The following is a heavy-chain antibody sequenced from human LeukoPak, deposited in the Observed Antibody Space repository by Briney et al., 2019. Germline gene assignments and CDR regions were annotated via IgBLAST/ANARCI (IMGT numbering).Heavy chain of an antibody. Sequence: HPSETLSLTCIVPGGSISSSNYYWAWIRQPPGKGLEWIGTFYSGGSAYYNPSLTSRVSISKDTSDNQFSLRLYSVTAADTAVYYCARKQGGTMYDVWGQGTQVTVSS. J-gene: IGHJ4*02. CDR1: GGSISSSNYY. CDR3: ARKQGGTMYDV. D-gene: IGHD1-7*01. CDR2: FYSGGSA. V-gene: IGHV4-39*07.